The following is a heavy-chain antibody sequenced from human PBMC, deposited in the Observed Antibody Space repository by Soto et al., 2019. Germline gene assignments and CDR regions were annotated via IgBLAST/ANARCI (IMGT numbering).Heavy chain of an antibody. J-gene: IGHJ6*02. D-gene: IGHD6-19*01. CDR1: GGTFSSYT. CDR2: IIPILGIA. V-gene: IGHV1-69*04. CDR3: ARERFWDIAVAVDYYGMDV. Sequence: SVKVSCKASGGTFSSYTISWVRQAPGQGLEWMGRIIPILGIANYAQKFQGRVTITADKSTSTAYMELSSLRSEDTAVYYCARERFWDIAVAVDYYGMDVWGQGTTVTVSS.